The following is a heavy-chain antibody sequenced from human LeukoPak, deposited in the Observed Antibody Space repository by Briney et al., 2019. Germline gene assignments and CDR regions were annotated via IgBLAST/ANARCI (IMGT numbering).Heavy chain of an antibody. D-gene: IGHD6-19*01. Sequence: GGSLRLSCAASGFTFSSYWMHWVRQAPGKGLVWVSRINSDGRSTSYADSVKGRLPISRDNAKTTLYLQMNSLRAEDTAVYYCARAGSGWYDDYYYYYMDVWGKGTTVTVSS. V-gene: IGHV3-74*01. J-gene: IGHJ6*03. CDR3: ARAGSGWYDDYYYYYMDV. CDR1: GFTFSSYW. CDR2: INSDGRST.